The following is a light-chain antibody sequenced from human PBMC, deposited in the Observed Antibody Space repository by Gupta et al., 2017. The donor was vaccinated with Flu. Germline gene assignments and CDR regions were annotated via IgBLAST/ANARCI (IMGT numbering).Light chain of an antibody. CDR1: GFGRGY. Sequence: SAVLTQPPSLSVAPGQTARITCGANGFGRGYVQWYQQRARQDPVLGIENNYERRAGVPEPFSCSISGNTNALTLNRFEAGEEAAYDYYLWANSNGNSEVFGAGTKLTVL. J-gene: IGLJ1*01. CDR2: NNY. V-gene: IGLV3-21*02. CDR3: YLWANSNGNSEV.